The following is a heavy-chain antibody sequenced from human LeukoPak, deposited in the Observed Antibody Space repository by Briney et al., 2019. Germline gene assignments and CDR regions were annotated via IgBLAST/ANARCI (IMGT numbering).Heavy chain of an antibody. CDR3: AAGATGLHDAFDY. Sequence: SVKVSCKASGGPFSTYAITWVRQAPGQGLEWMGRIIPMLDISTYAQKFQGRVTITADKSTSTAYMALSSLRSEDTAVYYCAAGATGLHDAFDYWGLGTLVTVS. CDR2: IIPMLDIS. V-gene: IGHV1-69*04. D-gene: IGHD1-26*01. CDR1: GGPFSTYA. J-gene: IGHJ4*02.